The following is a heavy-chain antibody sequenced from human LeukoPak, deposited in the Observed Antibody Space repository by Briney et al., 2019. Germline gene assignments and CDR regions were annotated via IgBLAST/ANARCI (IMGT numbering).Heavy chain of an antibody. CDR3: ARHLSGVTGYTYGRGIDY. CDR1: GFSFDDHG. J-gene: IGHJ4*02. Sequence: SGGSLRLSCAASGFSFDDHGMSWVRQAPGKGLEWVANIKKDGSEKYYVDSVKGRFTISRDNAKTSLYLQMNSRRAEDTAVYYCARHLSGVTGYTYGRGIDYWGQGTLVTVSS. CDR2: IKKDGSEK. D-gene: IGHD5-18*01. V-gene: IGHV3-7*01.